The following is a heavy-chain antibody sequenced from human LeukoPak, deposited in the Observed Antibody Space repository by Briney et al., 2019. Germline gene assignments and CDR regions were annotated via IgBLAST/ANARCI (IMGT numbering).Heavy chain of an antibody. CDR3: ATYSTGFDI. D-gene: IGHD6-19*01. CDR2: IDHRGST. Sequence: SETLSLTCAVYGGSFSDYYWTWIRQPPGKGLEWIGEIDHRGSTHYNPSLKSRVTISVDTSKKQFSLKLSSVAAADTAVYYCATYSTGFDIWGQGTVVTVSS. J-gene: IGHJ3*02. CDR1: GGSFSDYY. V-gene: IGHV4-34*01.